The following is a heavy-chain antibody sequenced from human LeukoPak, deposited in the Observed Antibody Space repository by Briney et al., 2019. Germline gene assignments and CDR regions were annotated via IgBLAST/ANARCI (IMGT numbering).Heavy chain of an antibody. Sequence: SETLSLTCTVSGGSISSHYWSWIRQPPGKGLEWIGYIYYSGSTDYNHSLKSRATISVDTSKNQFSLKLRSVTGADTAVYYCARMVGYCSSTSCYIDWFDPWGQGTLVTVSS. CDR2: IYYSGST. CDR3: ARMVGYCSSTSCYIDWFDP. J-gene: IGHJ5*02. D-gene: IGHD2-2*02. CDR1: GGSISSHY. V-gene: IGHV4-59*11.